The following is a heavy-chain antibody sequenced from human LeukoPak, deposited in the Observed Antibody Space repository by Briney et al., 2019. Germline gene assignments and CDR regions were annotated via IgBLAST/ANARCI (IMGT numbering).Heavy chain of an antibody. CDR2: IYYSGST. Sequence: KPSETLSLTCTVSGGSISSYYWSWIRQPPGKGLEWIGYIYYSGSTNYNPSLKSRVTISVDTSKNQFSLKLSSVTAADTAVYYCARGRGVLRYFDWLSRRTFDYWGQGTLVTVSS. J-gene: IGHJ4*02. CDR3: ARGRGVLRYFDWLSRRTFDY. D-gene: IGHD3-9*01. V-gene: IGHV4-59*01. CDR1: GGSISSYY.